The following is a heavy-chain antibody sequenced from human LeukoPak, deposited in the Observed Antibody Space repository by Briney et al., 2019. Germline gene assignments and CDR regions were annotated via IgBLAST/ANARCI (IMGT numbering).Heavy chain of an antibody. V-gene: IGHV3-30-3*01. CDR1: GFTFSSYA. D-gene: IGHD3-10*01. CDR3: ARDYYGSGSYGIIDY. CDR2: ISYDGSNK. J-gene: IGHJ4*02. Sequence: GGSLRLSCAASGFTFSSYAMHWVRQAPGKGLEWVAAISYDGSNKYYADSVKGRFTISRDNAKNSLYLQMNSLRAEDTAVYYCARDYYGSGSYGIIDYWGQGTLVTVSS.